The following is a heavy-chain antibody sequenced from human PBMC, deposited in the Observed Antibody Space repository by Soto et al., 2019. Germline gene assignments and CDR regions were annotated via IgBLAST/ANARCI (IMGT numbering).Heavy chain of an antibody. CDR3: ARLDQDRWGSLDN. V-gene: IGHV4-59*11. CDR1: GGTIRSPDW. CDR2: IYFSGSA. Sequence: QVQLQESGPGLVEPSGTLSLTCGVSGGTIRSPDWWTWVRQPPGKGLEWLGYIYFSGSAIYNPSLRSRLTIAVGTSRDHFSLRLTSVTAADTAVYYCARLDQDRWGSLDNWGQGTLVTVSS. D-gene: IGHD3-16*01. J-gene: IGHJ4*02.